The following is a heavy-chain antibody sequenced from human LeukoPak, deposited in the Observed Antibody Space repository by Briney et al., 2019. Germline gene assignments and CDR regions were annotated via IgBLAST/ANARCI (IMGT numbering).Heavy chain of an antibody. J-gene: IGHJ4*02. D-gene: IGHD1-26*01. CDR2: LTGNGGTT. CDR3: AKLIKLSGSSHVDY. Sequence: GGSLRLSCAASGFTFTTYAMSWVRQAPGKGLEWVSSLTGNGGTTYYADSVKGRFSISRDNPKNRLYLQMNSLRVEDTAVYYCAKLIKLSGSSHVDYWGQGTLVTVSS. CDR1: GFTFTTYA. V-gene: IGHV3-23*01.